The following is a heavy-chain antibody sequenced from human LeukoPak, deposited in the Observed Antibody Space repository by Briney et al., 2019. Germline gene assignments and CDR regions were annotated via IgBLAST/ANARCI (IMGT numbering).Heavy chain of an antibody. CDR3: AKRGLAAALFR. CDR1: GFTVSSNY. CDR2: ISGSGGST. D-gene: IGHD6-13*01. J-gene: IGHJ4*02. V-gene: IGHV3-23*01. Sequence: GGSLRLSSAASGFTVSSNYMSWVRLAPGKGLEWVSDISGSGGSTYYADSVRGRFTISRDNSKNTLYLQMNRLRAEDTAVYYCAKRGLAAALFRWGQGTLVTVSS.